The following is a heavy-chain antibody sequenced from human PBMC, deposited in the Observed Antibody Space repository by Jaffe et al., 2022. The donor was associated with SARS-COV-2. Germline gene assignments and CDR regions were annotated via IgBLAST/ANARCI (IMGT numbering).Heavy chain of an antibody. V-gene: IGHV3-53*04. CDR1: GFTVSSNY. J-gene: IGHJ6*02. D-gene: IGHD5-18*01. Sequence: EVQLVESGGGLVQPGGSLRLSCAASGFTVSSNYMSWVRQAPGKGLEWVSVIYSGGSTYYADSVKGRFTISRHNSKNTLYLQMNSLRAEDTAVYYCARHHVDTAMVTGVGYYYGMDVWGQGTTVTVSS. CDR2: IYSGGST. CDR3: ARHHVDTAMVTGVGYYYGMDV.